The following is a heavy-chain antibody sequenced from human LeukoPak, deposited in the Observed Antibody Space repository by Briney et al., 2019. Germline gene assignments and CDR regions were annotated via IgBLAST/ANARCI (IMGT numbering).Heavy chain of an antibody. D-gene: IGHD3-10*01. V-gene: IGHV4-39*07. Sequence: SETLSLTCTVSRGSIISGNYYWSWIRQPPGKGLEWIGEINHSGSTNYNPSLKSRVTISVDTSKNQFSLKLSSVTAADTAVYYCARRGYWGQGTLVTVSS. CDR3: ARRGY. CDR1: RGSIISGNYY. J-gene: IGHJ4*02. CDR2: INHSGST.